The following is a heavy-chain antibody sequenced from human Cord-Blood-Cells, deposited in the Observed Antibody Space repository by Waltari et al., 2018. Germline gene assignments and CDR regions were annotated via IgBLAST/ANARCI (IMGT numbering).Heavy chain of an antibody. V-gene: IGHV4-31*03. CDR3: ARTARGRYNWNDFDY. CDR1: GGSISSGGYY. CDR2: IYYSGST. J-gene: IGHJ4*02. Sequence: QVQLQESGPGLVKPSQTLSLTCTVSGGSISSGGYYWSWIRQHPGKGLEWIGYIYYSGSTYYNPSLKSRVTISVDTSKNQFSLKLSSVTAADTAVYYCARTARGRYNWNDFDYWGQGTLVTVSS. D-gene: IGHD1-20*01.